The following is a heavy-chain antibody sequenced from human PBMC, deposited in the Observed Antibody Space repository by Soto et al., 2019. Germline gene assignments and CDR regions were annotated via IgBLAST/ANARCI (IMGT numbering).Heavy chain of an antibody. Sequence: SETLALTCTVSGGSISSYYWSWIRQPPGKGLEWIGYIYYSGSTNYNPSLKSRVTISVDTSKNQFSLELSSVTAADTAVYYCARHTHSGWYPYYFDYWGQGTLVTVSS. D-gene: IGHD6-19*01. CDR1: GGSISSYY. J-gene: IGHJ4*02. CDR2: IYYSGST. V-gene: IGHV4-59*08. CDR3: ARHTHSGWYPYYFDY.